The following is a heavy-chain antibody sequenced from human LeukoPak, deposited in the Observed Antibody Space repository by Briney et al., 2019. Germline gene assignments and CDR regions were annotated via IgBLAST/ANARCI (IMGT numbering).Heavy chain of an antibody. Sequence: ASVKVSCKASGYTFTSYGISWVRQAPGQGLEWMGWISAYNGNTNYAQKLQGRVTMTTDTSTSTAYMELRSLRSDDTAVYYCARDRVTGYYLISATHFDYWGQGTLVTVPS. CDR2: ISAYNGNT. CDR3: ARDRVTGYYLISATHFDY. J-gene: IGHJ4*02. D-gene: IGHD3-9*01. V-gene: IGHV1-18*01. CDR1: GYTFTSYG.